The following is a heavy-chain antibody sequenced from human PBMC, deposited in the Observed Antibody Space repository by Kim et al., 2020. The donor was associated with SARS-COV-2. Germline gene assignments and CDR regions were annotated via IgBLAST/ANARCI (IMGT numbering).Heavy chain of an antibody. CDR1: GFTVSSNY. D-gene: IGHD3-3*01. J-gene: IGHJ4*02. CDR2: IYSGGST. V-gene: IGHV3-66*01. CDR3: ARVVYYDFWSGYYLDY. Sequence: GGSLRLSCAASGFTVSSNYMSWVRQAPGKGLEWVSVIYSGGSTYYADSVKGRFTISRDNSKNTLYLQMNSLRAEDTAVYYCARVVYYDFWSGYYLDYWGQGTLVTVSS.